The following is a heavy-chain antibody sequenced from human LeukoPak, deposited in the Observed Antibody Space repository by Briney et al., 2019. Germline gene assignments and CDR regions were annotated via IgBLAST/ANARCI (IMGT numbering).Heavy chain of an antibody. CDR1: GYTFTSYG. D-gene: IGHD3-9*01. CDR3: ATPNPEILTVSIYYYYGMEV. J-gene: IGHJ6*04. V-gene: IGHV1-18*04. Sequence: ASVKVSCKASGYTFTSYGISWVRQAPGQGLEWMGWISAYNGNTNYAQKLQGRVTMTTDTSTSTAYMELRSLRSDDTAVYYCATPNPEILTVSIYYYYGMEVWAKGPRSPSPQ. CDR2: ISAYNGNT.